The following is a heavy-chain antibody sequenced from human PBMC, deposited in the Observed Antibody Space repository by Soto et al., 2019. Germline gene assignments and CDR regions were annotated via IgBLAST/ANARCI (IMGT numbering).Heavy chain of an antibody. CDR2: IYYSGST. CDR1: GGSISSSSYY. D-gene: IGHD6-13*01. V-gene: IGHV4-39*01. J-gene: IGHJ4*02. CDR3: ARRPDKIAAAGTFDY. Sequence: PSETLSLTCTVSGGSISSSSYYWGWIRQPPGKGLEWIGSIYYSGSTYYNPSLKSRVTISVDTSKNQFSLKLSSVTAADTAVYYCARRPDKIAAAGTFDYWGQGTLVTVSS.